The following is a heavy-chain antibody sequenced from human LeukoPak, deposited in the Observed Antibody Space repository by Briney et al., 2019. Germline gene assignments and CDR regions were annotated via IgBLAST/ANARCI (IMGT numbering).Heavy chain of an antibody. J-gene: IGHJ3*02. D-gene: IGHD3-9*01. CDR3: ARVQPYDILTGYFFDI. CDR2: IYYSGST. Sequence: SETLSLTCTVSGGSISSYYWSWLRQPPGKGLEWIGYIYYSGSTNYNPSLKSRVTMSVDTSKNQFSLKLSSVTAADTAVYYCARVQPYDILTGYFFDIWGQETMVTVSS. V-gene: IGHV4-59*12. CDR1: GGSISSYY.